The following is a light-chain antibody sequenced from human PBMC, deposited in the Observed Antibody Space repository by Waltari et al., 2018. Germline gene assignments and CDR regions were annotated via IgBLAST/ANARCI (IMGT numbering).Light chain of an antibody. CDR3: GQGTHLPT. V-gene: IGKV2-30*02. J-gene: IGKJ4*01. CDR2: QVS. CDR1: QSLVHSNGNTY. Sequence: DVVMTQSPLSLSITPGQPASISCRSSQSLVHSNGNTYLSWYQQKSAQPPRLLIYQVSIRYSGVPDRFSGSGAGTDFTLKISRVEAEDVGVYYCGQGTHLPTFGGGTKVEIK.